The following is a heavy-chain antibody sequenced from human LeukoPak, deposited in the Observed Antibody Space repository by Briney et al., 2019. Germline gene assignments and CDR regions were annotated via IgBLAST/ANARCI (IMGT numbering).Heavy chain of an antibody. CDR3: ARDMGYCSGGSCYSGGFDY. J-gene: IGHJ4*02. CDR2: IWYDGSNK. Sequence: GRSLRLSCAASGFTFSSYGMHWVCQAPRKGLEWVAVIWYDGSNKYYADSAKGRFTISRDNSKNTLYLQMNSLRAEETAVYYCARDMGYCSGGSCYSGGFDYWGEGTLVTVSS. V-gene: IGHV3-33*01. D-gene: IGHD2-15*01. CDR1: GFTFSSYG.